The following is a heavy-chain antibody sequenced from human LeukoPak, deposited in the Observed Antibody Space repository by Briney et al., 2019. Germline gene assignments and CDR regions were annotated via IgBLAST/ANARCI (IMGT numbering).Heavy chain of an antibody. Sequence: GGSLRLSCAASGFTFSSYGMHWVRQAPGKGLEWVAVISYDGSNKYYADSVKGRFTISRDNSKNTLYLQMNSLRAEDTAVYYCATLADAGTGWGQGTLVTVSS. CDR2: ISYDGSNK. D-gene: IGHD6-13*01. J-gene: IGHJ4*02. CDR3: ATLADAGTG. CDR1: GFTFSSYG. V-gene: IGHV3-30*03.